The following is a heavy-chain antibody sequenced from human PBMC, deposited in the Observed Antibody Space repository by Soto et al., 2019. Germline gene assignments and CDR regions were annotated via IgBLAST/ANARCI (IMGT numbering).Heavy chain of an antibody. J-gene: IGHJ3*01. CDR2: IDPSDSYS. Sequence: LKISCKGSGYNFNTFWISWLRQMPGKGLEWMGRIDPSDSYSDYSPSFKGHVSISSDKSVTTAYLTWSSLKASDTAIYYCARLDGASPDALDFWGQGTMVTV. D-gene: IGHD2-2*01. CDR1: GYNFNTFW. V-gene: IGHV5-10-1*01. CDR3: ARLDGASPDALDF.